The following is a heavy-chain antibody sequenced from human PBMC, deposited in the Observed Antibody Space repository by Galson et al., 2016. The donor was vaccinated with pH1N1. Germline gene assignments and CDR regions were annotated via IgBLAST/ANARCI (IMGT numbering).Heavy chain of an antibody. CDR2: VNPGGSTI. D-gene: IGHD4-17*01. Sequence: QSGAEVKKPGESLKISCKASGYSFTRYWIAWVRQVPGKGLEWVGVVNPGGSTIRYSPPFQGQVTISSDKSINTAYLQWNSLKASDTATYYCARQYDFGDYRGDAFDIWGQGTMVIVSS. CDR1: GYSFTRYW. CDR3: ARQYDFGDYRGDAFDI. V-gene: IGHV5-51*03. J-gene: IGHJ3*02.